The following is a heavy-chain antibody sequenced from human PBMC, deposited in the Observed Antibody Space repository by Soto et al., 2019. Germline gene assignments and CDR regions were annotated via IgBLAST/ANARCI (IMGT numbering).Heavy chain of an antibody. V-gene: IGHV1-18*01. Sequence: ASVKVSCKASGYTFTSYGISWVRQAPGQGLEWMGWISAYSGNTNYAQKLQGRVTMTTDTSTSTAYMELSSLRSDDTAVYYCAREPPGGSYCIWGQGTMVTVSS. CDR3: AREPPGGSYCI. J-gene: IGHJ3*02. CDR2: ISAYSGNT. D-gene: IGHD1-26*01. CDR1: GYTFTSYG.